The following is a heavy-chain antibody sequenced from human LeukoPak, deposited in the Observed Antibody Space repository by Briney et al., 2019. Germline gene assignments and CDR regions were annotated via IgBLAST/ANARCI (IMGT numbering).Heavy chain of an antibody. CDR1: GGSISSYY. Sequence: PSETLSLTCTVSGGSISSYYWSWIRQPPGKGLEWIGYIYYSGSTNYNPSLKSRVTISVDTSKNQFSLKLSSVTAADTAVYYCARDLGTHSAAGHYYMDVWGKGTTVTVSS. CDR2: IYYSGST. J-gene: IGHJ6*03. D-gene: IGHD6-13*01. V-gene: IGHV4-59*01. CDR3: ARDLGTHSAAGHYYMDV.